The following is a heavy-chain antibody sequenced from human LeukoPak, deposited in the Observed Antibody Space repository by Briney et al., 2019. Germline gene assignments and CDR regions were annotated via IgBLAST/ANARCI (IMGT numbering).Heavy chain of an antibody. CDR3: ARVIIGSYPDY. D-gene: IGHD1-26*01. V-gene: IGHV1-18*04. J-gene: IGHJ4*02. CDR1: GYTFTGYY. Sequence: ASVKVSCKASGYTFTGYYMHWVRQAPGQGLEWMGWISAYNGNTNYAQKLQGRVTMTTDTSTSTAYMELRSLRSDDTAVYYCARVIIGSYPDYWGQGTLVTVSS. CDR2: ISAYNGNT.